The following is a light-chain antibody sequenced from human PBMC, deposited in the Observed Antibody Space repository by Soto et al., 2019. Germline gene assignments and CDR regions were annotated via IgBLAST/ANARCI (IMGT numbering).Light chain of an antibody. CDR1: QSVSSY. CDR2: DAS. V-gene: IGKV3-20*01. CDR3: QQYGSSPWT. J-gene: IGKJ1*01. Sequence: EIVLTHSPATLSLSPGEIATLSCRASQSVSSYLAWYQQKPGQAPRLLIYDASSRATGIPDRFSGSGSGTDFTLTISRLEPEDFAVYYCQQYGSSPWTFGQGTKVDIK.